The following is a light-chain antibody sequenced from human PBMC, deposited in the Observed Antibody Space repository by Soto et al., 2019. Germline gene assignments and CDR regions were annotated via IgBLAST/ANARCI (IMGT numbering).Light chain of an antibody. CDR1: SGYSNYK. CDR3: GQTMAVGATSCNRWV. Sequence: QLVLTQPPSASASLGASVTLTCTLSSGYSNYKVDWYQQRPGKGPRFVMRVGTGGIVGSKGDGIPDRFSVLGSGLNRYLTIKNIQEEDEIDYNCGQTMAVGATSCNRWVFGGGTQLTVL. V-gene: IGLV9-49*01. J-gene: IGLJ3*02. CDR2: VGTGGIVG.